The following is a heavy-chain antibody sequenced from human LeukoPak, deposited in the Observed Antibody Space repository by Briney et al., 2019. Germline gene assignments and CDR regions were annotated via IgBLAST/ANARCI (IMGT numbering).Heavy chain of an antibody. CDR3: ARLNFRGGEALHFDS. D-gene: IGHD3-16*01. Sequence: SETLSLTCSVSGGSLTNYYWGWIRQPPGKGLEFIGYIHSDGTTNYDSSLQSRAAISLDTSKIQFSLRLYSVTAADTALYFCARLNFRGGEALHFDSWGQGTLVTVSS. CDR1: GGSLTNYY. CDR2: IHSDGTT. V-gene: IGHV4-4*09. J-gene: IGHJ4*02.